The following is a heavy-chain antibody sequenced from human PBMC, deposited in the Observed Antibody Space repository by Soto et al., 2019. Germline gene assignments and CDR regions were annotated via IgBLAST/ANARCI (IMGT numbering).Heavy chain of an antibody. V-gene: IGHV1-2*02. J-gene: IGHJ5*02. CDR3: ARKHSLDYIRWGLDP. D-gene: IGHD4-4*01. CDR1: GLWFGGNS. Sequence: VELSWEACGLWFGGNSRYWLRQENGQGLEWMGRINPKSDDTNYAQKFQGRVTMTRDTSIDTAYLELTGLTSDDTAIYYCARKHSLDYIRWGLDPWGQGTLVTVS. CDR2: INPKSDDT.